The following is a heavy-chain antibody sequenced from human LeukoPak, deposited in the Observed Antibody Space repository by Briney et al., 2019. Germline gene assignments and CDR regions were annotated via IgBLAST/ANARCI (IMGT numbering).Heavy chain of an antibody. CDR3: AINKEVVVAATGTFDY. CDR2: ISGSGGST. J-gene: IGHJ4*02. D-gene: IGHD2-15*01. CDR1: GFTFSSYA. Sequence: PGGSLRLSCAASGFTFSSYAMSWVRQAPGKGLEWVSAISGSGGSTYYADSVKGRFTISRDNSKNTLYLQMNSLRAEDTAVYYCAINKEVVVAATGTFDYWGQGTLVTASS. V-gene: IGHV3-23*01.